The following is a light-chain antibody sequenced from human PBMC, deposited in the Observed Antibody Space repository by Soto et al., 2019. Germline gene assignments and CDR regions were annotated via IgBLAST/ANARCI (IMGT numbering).Light chain of an antibody. CDR3: QQYSSYSRT. V-gene: IGKV1-5*03. J-gene: IGKJ1*01. CDR1: QSISSW. CDR2: KAS. Sequence: DIQMTQSPSTLSASVGDRVTITCRASQSISSWLAWYQQKPGKAPKLLIYKASTLESGVPSRFSGSGSGTEFTLTISSLQPDDFATYYCQQYSSYSRTFGPGTKVE.